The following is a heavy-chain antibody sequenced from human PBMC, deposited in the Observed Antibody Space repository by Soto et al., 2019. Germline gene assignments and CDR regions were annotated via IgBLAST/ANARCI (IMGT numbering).Heavy chain of an antibody. CDR3: ARDSRPHFMTPGNLDD. D-gene: IGHD2-15*01. CDR2: INAGNGNT. J-gene: IGHJ4*02. CDR1: GYTFTSYA. V-gene: IGHV1-3*01. Sequence: QVQLVQSGAEVKKPGASVKVSCKASGYTFTSYAMHWVRQAPGQRLEWMGWINAGNGNTKYSQKFQGRVTITRDTAASTAYMELSSLRSEDTAVYYCARDSRPHFMTPGNLDDWGQGTLVTVSS.